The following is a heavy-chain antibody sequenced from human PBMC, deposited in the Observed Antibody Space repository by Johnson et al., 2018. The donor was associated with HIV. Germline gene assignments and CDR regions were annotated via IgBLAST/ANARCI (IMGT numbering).Heavy chain of an antibody. CDR3: ARGLTMIVVVDAFDI. V-gene: IGHV3-20*04. D-gene: IGHD3-22*01. CDR1: GFTFDDYG. CDR2: INWNGGST. J-gene: IGHJ3*02. Sequence: VQVVESGGGVVRPGGSLRLSCAASGFTFDDYGMSWVRQAPGKGLEWVSGINWNGGSTGYADSVKGRFTISRDNAKNSLYLQMNSLRDEDTSVYYCARGLTMIVVVDAFDIWGQGTMVTVSS.